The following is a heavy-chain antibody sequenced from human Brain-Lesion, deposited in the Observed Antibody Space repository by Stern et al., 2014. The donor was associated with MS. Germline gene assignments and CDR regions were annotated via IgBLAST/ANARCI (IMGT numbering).Heavy chain of an antibody. CDR1: GFSLSNAAMG. J-gene: IGHJ4*02. Sequence: EESGPVLVKPPETLTLTCSVSGFSLSNAAMGVSWIPPPPGKALECLAHIFSTGETAYSTSLKSRLTISKDTSRSQVVLTMTNMVPVDTATYYCARMREYCSGGICFAGYYDSWGQGTLVTVSS. CDR3: ARMREYCSGGICFAGYYDS. D-gene: IGHD2-15*01. V-gene: IGHV2-26*01. CDR2: IFSTGET.